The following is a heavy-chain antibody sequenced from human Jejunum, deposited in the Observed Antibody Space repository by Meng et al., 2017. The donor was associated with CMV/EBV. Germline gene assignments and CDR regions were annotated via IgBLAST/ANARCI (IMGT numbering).Heavy chain of an antibody. V-gene: IGHV3-23*01. CDR3: VTNSGGLGY. Sequence: EVRLLESGGGLVQPGGSLRLPCAASGFTIITYDMIWVRQAPGKGLEWVSTISASGAGTYYADSVKGRFTISRDPSKNTLYLQMNSLTTEDTAVYFCVTNSGGLGYWGHGTLVTVSS. J-gene: IGHJ4*01. CDR1: GFTIITYD. D-gene: IGHD6-19*01. CDR2: ISASGAGT.